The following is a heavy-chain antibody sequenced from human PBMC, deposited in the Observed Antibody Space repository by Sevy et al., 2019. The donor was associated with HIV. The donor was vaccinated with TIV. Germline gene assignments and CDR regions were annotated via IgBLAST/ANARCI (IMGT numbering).Heavy chain of an antibody. J-gene: IGHJ3*02. CDR3: ARALRTANDAFDI. CDR1: GGSIESYY. V-gene: IGHV4-59*01. Sequence: SETLSLTCTVSGGSIESYYWTWIRQPPGKGLEWIGHIYYSGSTNYNPSLKSRVTTSVDTSKKQFSLKLSSVTVADTAVYYCARALRTANDAFDIWGQRTMVTASS. D-gene: IGHD5-18*01. CDR2: IYYSGST.